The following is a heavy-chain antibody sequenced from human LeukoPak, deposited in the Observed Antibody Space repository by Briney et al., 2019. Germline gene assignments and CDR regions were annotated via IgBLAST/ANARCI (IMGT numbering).Heavy chain of an antibody. J-gene: IGHJ4*02. CDR2: INPNSGGT. CDR1: GYTSTGYY. D-gene: IGHD2-8*01. V-gene: IGHV1-2*02. CDR3: ARVPLYCTNGVCLTISY. Sequence: ASVRVSSVASGYTSTGYYMRWVRQAPGQGLEWMGWINPNSGGTNYAQKFQGRVTMTRDTSISTAYMELSRLRSDDTAVYYCARVPLYCTNGVCLTISYCDRGTLVTVSS.